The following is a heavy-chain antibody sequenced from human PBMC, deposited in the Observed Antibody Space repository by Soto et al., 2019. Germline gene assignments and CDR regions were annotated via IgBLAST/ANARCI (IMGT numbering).Heavy chain of an antibody. CDR2: INHSGST. CDR1: GVSFSGYY. V-gene: IGHV4-34*01. J-gene: IGHJ5*02. CDR3: ARRSSIVVVPAANWFDL. Sequence: PSETLSLTCAVYGVSFSGYYWIWIRQPPGKGLEWIGEINHSGSTNYNPSLKSRVTISVDTSKNQFSLKLSSVTAADTAVYYCARRSSIVVVPAANWFDLWGQGTLVTVSS. D-gene: IGHD2-2*01.